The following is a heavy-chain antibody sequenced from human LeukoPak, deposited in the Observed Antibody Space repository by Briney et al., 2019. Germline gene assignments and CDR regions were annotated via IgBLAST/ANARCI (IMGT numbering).Heavy chain of an antibody. CDR1: GFTFSSYW. Sequence: GGSLRLSCAASGFTFSSYWMSWVRQAPGKGLEWVANIKQDGSEKYYVDSVKGRFTISRDNAKNSLYLQMNSLRAEDTAVYYCARVSRGYQLLIWGAFDIWGQGTMVTVSS. D-gene: IGHD2-2*01. CDR2: IKQDGSEK. V-gene: IGHV3-7*01. J-gene: IGHJ3*02. CDR3: ARVSRGYQLLIWGAFDI.